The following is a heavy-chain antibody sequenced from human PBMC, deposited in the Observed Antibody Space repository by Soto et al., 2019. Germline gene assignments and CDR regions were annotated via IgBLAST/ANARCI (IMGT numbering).Heavy chain of an antibody. Sequence: QVQLVESGGGVVQPGRSLRLSCAASGFTFSSYAMHWVRQAPGKGLEWVAVISYDGSNKYYADSVKGRFTISRDNSKNTLYLQMNSLRAEDTAVYYCARDRPWWELLARAFDIWGQGTTVTVSS. CDR3: ARDRPWWELLARAFDI. CDR2: ISYDGSNK. V-gene: IGHV3-30-3*01. CDR1: GFTFSSYA. J-gene: IGHJ3*02. D-gene: IGHD1-26*01.